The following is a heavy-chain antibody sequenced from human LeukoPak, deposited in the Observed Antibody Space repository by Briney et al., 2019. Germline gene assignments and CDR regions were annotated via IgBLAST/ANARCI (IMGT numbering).Heavy chain of an antibody. Sequence: SETLSLTCAVYGGSFSGYYWSWIRQPPGKGLEWIGEINHSGSTNYNPSLKSRVTISVDTSKNQFPLKLSSVTAADTAVYYCARAGYCSSTSCRPFDYWGQGTLVTVSS. J-gene: IGHJ4*02. CDR2: INHSGST. CDR3: ARAGYCSSTSCRPFDY. D-gene: IGHD2-2*01. CDR1: GGSFSGYY. V-gene: IGHV4-34*01.